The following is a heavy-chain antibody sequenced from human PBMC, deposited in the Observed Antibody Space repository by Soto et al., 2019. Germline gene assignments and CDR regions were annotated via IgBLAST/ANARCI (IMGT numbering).Heavy chain of an antibody. J-gene: IGHJ6*02. CDR3: AKDLDYDILTGYYYYYGMDV. CDR1: GFTFSSYG. CDR2: ISYDGSNK. D-gene: IGHD3-9*01. Sequence: GGSLRLSCAASGFTFSSYGMHWVRQAPGKGLEWVAVISYDGSNKYYADSVKGRFTISRDNSKNTLYLQMNSLRAEDTAVYYCAKDLDYDILTGYYYYYGMDVWGQGTTVTVSS. V-gene: IGHV3-30*18.